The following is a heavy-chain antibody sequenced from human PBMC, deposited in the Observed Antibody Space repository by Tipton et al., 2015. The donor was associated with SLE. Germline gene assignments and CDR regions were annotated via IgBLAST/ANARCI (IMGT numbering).Heavy chain of an antibody. CDR2: ISYDGSNK. V-gene: IGHV3-30*04. CDR3: ARDGGGSGFFDY. D-gene: IGHD3-16*01. J-gene: IGHJ4*02. Sequence: LSLTCAASGFTFSSYAMHWVRQAPGKGLEWVAVISYDGSNKYYADSVKGRFTISRDNSKNTLYLQMNSLRAEDTAVYYCARDGGGSGFFDYWGQGTLVTVSS. CDR1: GFTFSSYA.